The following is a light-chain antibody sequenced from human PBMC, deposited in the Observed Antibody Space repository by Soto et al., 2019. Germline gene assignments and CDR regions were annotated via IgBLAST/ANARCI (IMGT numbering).Light chain of an antibody. CDR3: QQHGRLWFT. Sequence: EIVLTQSPGTLSLSPGERATLSCRASQSVSSSYLAWYQQKPGQAPRLLIYGASSRATGIPDRFSGSGSGTDFPLTISRLEPEDFAVYYCQQHGRLWFTFGPGTKVDIK. CDR1: QSVSSSY. J-gene: IGKJ3*01. CDR2: GAS. V-gene: IGKV3-20*01.